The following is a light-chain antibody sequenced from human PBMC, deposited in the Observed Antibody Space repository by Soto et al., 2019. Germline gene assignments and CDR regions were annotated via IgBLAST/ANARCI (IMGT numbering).Light chain of an antibody. CDR1: SSNIGAGYD. Sequence: QSVLTQPPSVSGAPGHRVTISCTGSSSNIGAGYDVHWYQHLPGTAPKLLIYGNTNRPSGVPDRFSGSKSGTSASLAITGLQFEVEVDYYCQSYDSSLSGFYVFGTGTKVTVL. CDR2: GNT. J-gene: IGLJ1*01. CDR3: QSYDSSLSGFYV. V-gene: IGLV1-40*01.